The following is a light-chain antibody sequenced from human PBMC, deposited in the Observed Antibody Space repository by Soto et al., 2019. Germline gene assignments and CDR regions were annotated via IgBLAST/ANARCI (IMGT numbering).Light chain of an antibody. CDR1: SSDVGGYKF. Sequence: QSALTQPASVSGSPGQSITISCTGTSSDVGGYKFVSWYQQHPGKAPKLMIYEVSNRPSGVSYRFSGSKSGNTASLTISWLQAEDEADYYCSSYTSSSTVVFGGGTKVTVL. V-gene: IGLV2-14*01. CDR2: EVS. J-gene: IGLJ2*01. CDR3: SSYTSSSTVV.